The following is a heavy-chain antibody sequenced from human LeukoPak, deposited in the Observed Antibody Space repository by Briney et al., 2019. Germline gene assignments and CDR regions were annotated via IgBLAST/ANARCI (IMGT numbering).Heavy chain of an antibody. CDR3: ARVIGGLWHYDSSGYYYWFDP. D-gene: IGHD3-22*01. CDR2: ISAYNGNT. Sequence: ASVKVSCTASGYTFTSYGISWVRQAPGQGLEWMGWISAYNGNTNYAQKLQGRVTMTTDTSTSTAYMELRSLRSDDTAVYYCARVIGGLWHYDSSGYYYWFDPWGQGTLVTVSS. V-gene: IGHV1-18*01. CDR1: GYTFTSYG. J-gene: IGHJ5*02.